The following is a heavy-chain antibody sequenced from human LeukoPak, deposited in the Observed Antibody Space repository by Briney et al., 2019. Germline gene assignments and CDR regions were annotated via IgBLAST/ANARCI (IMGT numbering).Heavy chain of an antibody. V-gene: IGHV4-59*01. Sequence: SGTLSLTCTVSGGSISKDYWSWIRQPPGKGLEWVGYVSHSGFNKSNGDITVYNPSLKSRVTTSRDTSKNQFSLKLSSVTAADTAVYYCARDQVSGWYKEGYYYGMDVWGQGTTVTVSS. D-gene: IGHD6-19*01. CDR1: GGSISKDY. CDR2: VSHSGFN. CDR3: ARDQVSGWYKEGYYYGMDV. J-gene: IGHJ6*02.